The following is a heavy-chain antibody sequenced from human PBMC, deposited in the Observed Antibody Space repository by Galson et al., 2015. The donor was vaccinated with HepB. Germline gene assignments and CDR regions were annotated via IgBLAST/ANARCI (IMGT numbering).Heavy chain of an antibody. J-gene: IGHJ4*02. D-gene: IGHD6-13*01. V-gene: IGHV3-30*04. CDR2: ISYDGSNK. CDR3: ARGGIAAAGPSHFDY. CDR1: GFTFSSYA. Sequence: SLRLSCAASGFTFSSYAMHWVRQAPGKGLEWVAVISYDGSNKYYADSVKGRFTISRDNSKNTLYLQMNSLRAEDTAVYYCARGGIAAAGPSHFDYWGQGTLVAVSS.